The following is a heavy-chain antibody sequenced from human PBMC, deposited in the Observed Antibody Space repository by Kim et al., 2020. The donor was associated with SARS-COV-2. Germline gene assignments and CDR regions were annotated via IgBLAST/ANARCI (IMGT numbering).Heavy chain of an antibody. CDR1: GGSISSYF. CDR2: IYYGGST. V-gene: IGHV4-59*13. Sequence: SETLSLTCTVSGGSISSYFWTWIRQPPGKGLQWIGYIYYGGSTNYNPSLKSRVTISVDTSKNQFSLKVNSVTAADTAVYYCARDEHGMDVWGQGTTVTVSS. CDR3: ARDEHGMDV. J-gene: IGHJ6*02.